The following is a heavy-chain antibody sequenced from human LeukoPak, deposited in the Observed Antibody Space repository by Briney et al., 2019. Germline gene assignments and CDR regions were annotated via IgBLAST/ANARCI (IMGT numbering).Heavy chain of an antibody. D-gene: IGHD5-18*01. CDR1: GFIFSSYA. Sequence: GRSLRLSCAASGFIFSSYAMHWDRQAPGKGPEWVAIIWYDGSNKYYAESVEGRFTISRDNSKNTLYLQMNSLRAEDTAVYSCARGLGYSYGYGIDYWGQGTLVIASS. CDR3: ARGLGYSYGYGIDY. CDR2: IWYDGSNK. J-gene: IGHJ4*02. V-gene: IGHV3-33*01.